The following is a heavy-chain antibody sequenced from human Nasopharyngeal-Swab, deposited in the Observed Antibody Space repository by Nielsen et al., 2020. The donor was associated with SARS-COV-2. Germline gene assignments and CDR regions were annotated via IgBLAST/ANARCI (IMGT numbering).Heavy chain of an antibody. CDR1: EFTMSRNG. J-gene: IGHJ4*02. Sequence: GGSLTLSCAASEFTMSRNGMHWVRQAPGKGLEWVAYISSSSSTSYYADSVKGRFTIPRDNPKNSLYLQMNSLRDEDTALYYCAGDVAIVGATLENWGQGTLVTVSS. D-gene: IGHD1-26*01. CDR3: AGDVAIVGATLEN. CDR2: ISSSSSTS. V-gene: IGHV3-48*02.